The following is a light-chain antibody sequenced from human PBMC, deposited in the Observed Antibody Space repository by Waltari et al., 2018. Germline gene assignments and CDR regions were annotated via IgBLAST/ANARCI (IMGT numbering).Light chain of an antibody. V-gene: IGLV2-8*01. J-gene: IGLJ2*01. CDR3: SSYAGSNNLVV. CDR1: SSAVVGYKY. Sequence: QSALTQPPSASGSLGQSVTISCTGPSSAVVGYKYFPWYQQHPGKAPKLIIYEVSKPPSGVPDRFSGSKSGNTASLTVSGLLAEDEADYYCSSYAGSNNLVVFGGGTKLTVL. CDR2: EVS.